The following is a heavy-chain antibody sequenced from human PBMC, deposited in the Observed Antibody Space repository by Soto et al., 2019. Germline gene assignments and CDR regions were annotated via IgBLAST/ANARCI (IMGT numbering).Heavy chain of an antibody. CDR2: IKSKTDGGTT. V-gene: IGHV3-15*01. Sequence: EVQLVESGGGLVKPGGSLRLSCAASGFTFSNAWMSWVRQAPGKGLEWVGRIKSKTDGGTTDYAAPVKGRFTISRDDSKNTLYLQMNSLKTEDTAVYYCTTESRKRIVVVPAAIRFFDYWGQGTLVTVSS. D-gene: IGHD2-2*02. CDR1: GFTFSNAW. J-gene: IGHJ4*02. CDR3: TTESRKRIVVVPAAIRFFDY.